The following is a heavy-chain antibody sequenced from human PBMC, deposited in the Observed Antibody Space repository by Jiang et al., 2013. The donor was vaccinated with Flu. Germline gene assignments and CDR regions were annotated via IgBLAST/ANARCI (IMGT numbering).Heavy chain of an antibody. Sequence: VQLVESGGGVVQPGGSLRLSCAASGFSFSYYGMYWVRQASGKGLEWLTSIRFDGSSQYYADSVKGRFTISRDNPKNTLYLQMNSLRPEDTAVYYCATLRGSSYDTYLLDSWGQGTLVTVSS. J-gene: IGHJ4*02. CDR3: ATLRGSSYDTYLLDS. CDR2: IRFDGSSQ. D-gene: IGHD2-15*01. V-gene: IGHV3-30*02. CDR1: GFSFSYYG.